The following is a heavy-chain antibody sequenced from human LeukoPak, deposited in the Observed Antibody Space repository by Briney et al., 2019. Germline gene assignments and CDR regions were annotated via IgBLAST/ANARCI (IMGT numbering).Heavy chain of an antibody. J-gene: IGHJ4*02. D-gene: IGHD2/OR15-2a*01. CDR1: GFTFSTNW. CDR3: ARGGTRSPID. CDR2: IKEVGSAT. Sequence: PGGSLRLSCAASGFTFSTNWMIWLRQAPEKGLEWVANIKEVGSATYYVDSVKGRFTISRDNAKNSLYLQMNSLRAEDTAIYYCARGGTRSPIDWGPGTLVTVSS. V-gene: IGHV3-7*01.